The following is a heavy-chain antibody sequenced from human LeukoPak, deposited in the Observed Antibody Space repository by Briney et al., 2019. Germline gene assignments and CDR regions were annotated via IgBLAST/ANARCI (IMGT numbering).Heavy chain of an antibody. CDR2: INGGGDAT. Sequence: GGSLRLSCAASGFTFDDYGMSWVRQAPGKGLEWVSAINGGGDATEYADSVKGRFTISRDNSKNTLYLQMNSLRADDTAVYYCAKDRGYWGQGTLVTVSS. J-gene: IGHJ4*02. CDR1: GFTFDDYG. CDR3: AKDRGY. V-gene: IGHV3-23*01.